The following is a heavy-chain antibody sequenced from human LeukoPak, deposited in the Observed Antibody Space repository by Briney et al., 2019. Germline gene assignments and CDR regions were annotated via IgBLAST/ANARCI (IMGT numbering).Heavy chain of an antibody. D-gene: IGHD1-26*01. Sequence: ASVKVSCKASGYTFTSYYMHWVRQAPGQGLEWMGIINPSGGSTSYAQKFQGRVTMTRDVSTSTVYMELSSLRSEDTAVYYCARIIVGAPDAFDIWGQGTMVTVSS. CDR3: ARIIVGAPDAFDI. CDR1: GYTFTSYY. J-gene: IGHJ3*02. V-gene: IGHV1-46*01. CDR2: INPSGGST.